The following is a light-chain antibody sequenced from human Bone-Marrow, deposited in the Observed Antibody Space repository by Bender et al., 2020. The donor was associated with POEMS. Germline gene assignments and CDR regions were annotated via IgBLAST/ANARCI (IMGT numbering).Light chain of an antibody. V-gene: IGLV2-14*03. CDR3: SSYAGSSTVV. Sequence: QSVLTQPASVSGSPGQSITISCTGTSSDIGGYNYVSWYQHHPGKAPKLMIYDVSNRPSGVSNRFSGSKSGNTASLTISGLQAEDEADYYCSSYAGSSTVVFGGGTKVTVL. J-gene: IGLJ2*01. CDR2: DVS. CDR1: SSDIGGYNY.